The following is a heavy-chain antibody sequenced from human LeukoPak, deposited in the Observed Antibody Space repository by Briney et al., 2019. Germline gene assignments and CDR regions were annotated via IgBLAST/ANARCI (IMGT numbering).Heavy chain of an antibody. D-gene: IGHD2-21*01. V-gene: IGHV3-21*01. CDR2: ISSSSSYI. CDR3: ARVCGVSPGGAFDI. J-gene: IGHJ3*02. CDR1: GFTFSSYS. Sequence: GGSLRLSCAASGFTFSSYSMNWVRQAPGKGLEWVSSISSSSSYIYYADSVKGRFTISRDNAKNSLYLQMNSLRAEDTAVYYCARVCGVSPGGAFDIWGQGTMVTVSS.